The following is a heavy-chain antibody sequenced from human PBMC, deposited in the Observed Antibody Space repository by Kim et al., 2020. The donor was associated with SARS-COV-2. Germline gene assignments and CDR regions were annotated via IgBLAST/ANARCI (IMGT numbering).Heavy chain of an antibody. J-gene: IGHJ5*02. D-gene: IGHD3-16*01. V-gene: IGHV1-8*01. CDR1: GYTFTSYD. CDR3: ARGRTQYIPTTFGGPRGVSGWFDP. CDR2: MNPNSGNT. Sequence: ASVKVSCKASGYTFTSYDINWVRQATGQGLEWMGWMNPNSGNTGYAQKFQGRVTMTRNTSISTAYMELSSLRSEDTAVYYCARGRTQYIPTTFGGPRGVSGWFDPWGQGTLVTVSS.